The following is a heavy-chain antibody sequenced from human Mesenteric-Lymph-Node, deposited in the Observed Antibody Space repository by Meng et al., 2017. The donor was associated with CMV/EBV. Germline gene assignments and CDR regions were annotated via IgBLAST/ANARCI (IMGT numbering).Heavy chain of an antibody. CDR3: GGAGGGGHSDY. Sequence: GESLKISCAASGFSVSTSYMSWVRQAPGKGLEWVAVFYAGGGTFYTVSVKGRFTISRDNSKNTLYLQMNSLKVEDTAVYYCGGAGGGGHSDYWGQGTLVTVSS. J-gene: IGHJ4*02. CDR2: FYAGGGT. CDR1: GFSVSTSY. D-gene: IGHD3-16*01. V-gene: IGHV3-53*01.